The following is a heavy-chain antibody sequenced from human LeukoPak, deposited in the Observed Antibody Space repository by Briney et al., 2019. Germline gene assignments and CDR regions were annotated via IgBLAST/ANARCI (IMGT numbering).Heavy chain of an antibody. CDR3: AHSNSYYYYYMDV. Sequence: GGSLRLSCAASGFTFSSYSMNWVRQAPGKGLEWVPYISSSSTIYYADSVKGRFTISRDNAKNSLYLQMNSLRAEDTAVYYCAHSNSYYYYYMDVWGKGTTVTVSS. CDR2: ISSSSTI. D-gene: IGHD4-11*01. CDR1: GFTFSSYS. J-gene: IGHJ6*03. V-gene: IGHV3-48*01.